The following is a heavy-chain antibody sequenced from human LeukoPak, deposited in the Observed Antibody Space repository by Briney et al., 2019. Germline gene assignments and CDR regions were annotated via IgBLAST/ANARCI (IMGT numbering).Heavy chain of an antibody. CDR2: IVPIFGTA. CDR1: GGTFSSYA. D-gene: IGHD4-17*01. V-gene: IGHV1-69*01. J-gene: IGHJ4*02. Sequence: GASVKVSCKASGGTFSSYAISWVRQAPGQGLEYMGGIVPIFGTANYAQKFQGRVTITADESTSTAYMELSSLRSEDTAVYYCARARGVTTTHFDYWGQGTLVTVSS. CDR3: ARARGVTTTHFDY.